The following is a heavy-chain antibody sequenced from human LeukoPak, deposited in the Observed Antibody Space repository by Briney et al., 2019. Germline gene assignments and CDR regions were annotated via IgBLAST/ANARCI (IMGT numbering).Heavy chain of an antibody. CDR2: IYYSGST. V-gene: IGHV4-59*01. J-gene: IGHJ4*02. Sequence: SETLSLTCTVSSGSISSYYWSWIRQPPGKGLEWIGYIYYSGSTNYNPSPKSRVTILVDTSKNQFSLKLSSVTAADTAVYYCARAGSSGWNKFYFDYWGQGTLVTVSS. CDR3: ARAGSSGWNKFYFDY. CDR1: SGSISSYY. D-gene: IGHD6-19*01.